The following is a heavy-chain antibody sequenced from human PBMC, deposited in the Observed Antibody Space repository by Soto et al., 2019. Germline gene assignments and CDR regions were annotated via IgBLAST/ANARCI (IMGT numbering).Heavy chain of an antibody. Sequence: PSETLSLTCTVSGDSSVSSSSYYWGWIRQHPGKGLGWIGSIYYTGNTFYSPSFRSRLTISVDTSKSQFSLKLRSVTAADTATYYCASEVSSTDGMDVWGQGTTVTVSS. D-gene: IGHD2-15*01. J-gene: IGHJ6*02. CDR2: IYYTGNT. CDR3: ASEVSSTDGMDV. V-gene: IGHV4-39*01. CDR1: GDSSVSSSSYY.